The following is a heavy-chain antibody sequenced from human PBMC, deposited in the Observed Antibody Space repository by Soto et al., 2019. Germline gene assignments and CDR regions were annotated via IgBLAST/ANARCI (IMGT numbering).Heavy chain of an antibody. V-gene: IGHV5-10-1*01. J-gene: IGHJ6*01. D-gene: IGHD2-8*01. CDR2: IDPAVSYS. Sequence: EESLKISCQASGYTFSAFWITWVRQMPGKGLEWMAPIDPAVSYSIYSLSFICDVPISADTSIVSAYLHWSTLVASENAIYFCARLSTGFCTTSTSQHFFGMDVWGQGTTVTVSS. CDR3: ARLSTGFCTTSTSQHFFGMDV. CDR1: GYTFSAFW.